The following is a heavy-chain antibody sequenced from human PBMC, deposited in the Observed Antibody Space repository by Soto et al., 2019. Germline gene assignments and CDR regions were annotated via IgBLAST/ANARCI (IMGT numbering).Heavy chain of an antibody. Sequence: GGSLRLSCAASGFTFSSYGMHWVRQAPGKGLEWVAVIWYDGSNKYYADSVKGRFTISRDNSKNTLYLQMNSLRAEDTAVYYCARDPRDPSVPAAIGYMDVWGKGTTVTVSS. CDR2: IWYDGSNK. CDR3: ARDPRDPSVPAAIGYMDV. J-gene: IGHJ6*03. CDR1: GFTFSSYG. D-gene: IGHD2-2*02. V-gene: IGHV3-33*01.